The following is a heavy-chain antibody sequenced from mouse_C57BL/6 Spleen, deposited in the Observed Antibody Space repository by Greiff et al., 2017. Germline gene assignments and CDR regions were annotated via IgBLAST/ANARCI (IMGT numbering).Heavy chain of an antibody. Sequence: VQLQQPGAELVMPGASVKLSCKASGYTFTSYWMHWVKQRPGQGLEWIGEIDPSDSYTNYNQKFKGKSTLTVDKSSSTAYMQLSSLTSEDSAVYYCARWEGWYFDVWGTGTTVTVSS. J-gene: IGHJ1*03. CDR3: ARWEGWYFDV. D-gene: IGHD4-1*01. V-gene: IGHV1-69*01. CDR1: GYTFTSYW. CDR2: IDPSDSYT.